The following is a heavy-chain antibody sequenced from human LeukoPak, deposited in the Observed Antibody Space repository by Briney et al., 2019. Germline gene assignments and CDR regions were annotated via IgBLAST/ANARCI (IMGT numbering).Heavy chain of an antibody. CDR1: GGSISSYY. J-gene: IGHJ4*02. CDR2: IYYSGST. Sequence: SETLSLTCTVSGGSISSYYWSWIRQPPGEGLEWIGYIYYSGSTNYNPSLKSRVTISVDTSKNQFSLKLSSVTAADTAVYYCARGFYGSDSFDYWGQGTLVTVSS. V-gene: IGHV4-59*01. D-gene: IGHD3-10*01. CDR3: ARGFYGSDSFDY.